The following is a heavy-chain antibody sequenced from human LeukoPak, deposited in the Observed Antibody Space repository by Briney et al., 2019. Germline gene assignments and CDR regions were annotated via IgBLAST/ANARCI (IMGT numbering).Heavy chain of an antibody. CDR2: IWADEKYK. J-gene: IGHJ5*02. Sequence: PGGSLRLSCVASGFTFSTSAMHWVRQTPGKGLEWVSVIWADEKYKDYVDSVKGRFTISRDNSGNTLYLQMSSLRPEDTATYYCAKNSYSAVVPVGWVDPWGQGTLVTVSS. D-gene: IGHD2-2*01. CDR1: GFTFSTSA. CDR3: AKNSYSAVVPVGWVDP. V-gene: IGHV3-33*06.